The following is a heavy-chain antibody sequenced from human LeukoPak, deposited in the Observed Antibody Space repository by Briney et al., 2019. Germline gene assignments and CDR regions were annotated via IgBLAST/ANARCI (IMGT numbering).Heavy chain of an antibody. V-gene: IGHV3-15*01. CDR3: TTDGGMYNWNDVVY. J-gene: IGHJ4*02. Sequence: GGSLRLSCAASGFTFNNAWMSWVRQPPGKGLEWVGRIKSKTDSGTTDYAAPVKGRFTISRDDSKNTLFLQMDSLKTEDTAVYYCTTDGGMYNWNDVVYWGQGTLVTVSS. CDR2: IKSKTDSGTT. D-gene: IGHD1-1*01. CDR1: GFTFNNAW.